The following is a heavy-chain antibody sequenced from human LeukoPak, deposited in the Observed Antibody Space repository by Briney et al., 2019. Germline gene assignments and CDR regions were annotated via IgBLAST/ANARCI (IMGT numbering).Heavy chain of an antibody. CDR2: ISYDGSNK. V-gene: IGHV3-30-3*01. J-gene: IGHJ4*02. Sequence: PGGSLRLSCAASGFTFSSYAMSWVRQAPGKGLEWVAVISYDGSNKYYADSVKGRFTISRDNSKNTLYLQMNSLRAEDTAVYYCARDGLDTAMVLATFDYWGQGTLVTVSS. CDR3: ARDGLDTAMVLATFDY. D-gene: IGHD5-18*01. CDR1: GFTFSSYA.